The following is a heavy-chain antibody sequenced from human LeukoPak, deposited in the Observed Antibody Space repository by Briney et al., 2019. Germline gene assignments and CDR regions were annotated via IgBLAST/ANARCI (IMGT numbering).Heavy chain of an antibody. CDR2: ISGSGGST. CDR1: GFTFSSYA. D-gene: IGHD6-19*01. V-gene: IGHV3-23*01. CDR3: AKDYLAVAGRTVY. J-gene: IGHJ4*02. Sequence: GGSLRLSCAASGFTFSSYAMSWVRQAPGKGLEWVSAISGSGGSTYYADSVKGRFTISRDNAKNSLYLQMNSLRAEDTALYYCAKDYLAVAGRTVYWGQGTLVTVSS.